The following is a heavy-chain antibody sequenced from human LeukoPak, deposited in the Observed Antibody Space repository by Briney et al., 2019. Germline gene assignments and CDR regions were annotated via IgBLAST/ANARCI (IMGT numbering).Heavy chain of an antibody. V-gene: IGHV1-2*02. D-gene: IGHD6-19*01. J-gene: IGHJ4*02. CDR1: GYAFTGYY. CDR3: ARDRMKYSSGWYPAYYFDY. CDR2: INPNSGGT. Sequence: GPVKVSCKASGYAFTGYYMHWVRQAPGQGLEWMGWINPNSGGTNYAQKFQGRVTMTRDTSISTAYMELSRLRSDDTAVYYCARDRMKYSSGWYPAYYFDYWGQGTLVTVSS.